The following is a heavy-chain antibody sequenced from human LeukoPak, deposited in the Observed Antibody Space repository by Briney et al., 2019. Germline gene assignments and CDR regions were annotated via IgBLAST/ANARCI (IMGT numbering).Heavy chain of an antibody. D-gene: IGHD5-24*01. CDR1: GYIFTPHH. CDR3: AMSVEMPPIPSFDY. Sequence: ASVKVSCKTSGYIFTPHHIHWMRQAPGQGLELLGWVSAANNPEYSQKFQGRVVVTRDASATTSYLELNSLRSEDTAVYYCAMSVEMPPIPSFDYWGQGTLVTVSS. J-gene: IGHJ4*02. CDR2: VSAANNP. V-gene: IGHV1-3*01.